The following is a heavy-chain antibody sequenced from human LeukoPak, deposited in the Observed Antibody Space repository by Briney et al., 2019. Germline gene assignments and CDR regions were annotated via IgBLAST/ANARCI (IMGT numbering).Heavy chain of an antibody. CDR2: VYYGRSP. D-gene: IGHD6-25*01. CDR3: ARSSGTGTFSY. J-gene: IGHJ4*02. CDR1: GDSISRSTYY. V-gene: IGHV4-39*02. Sequence: SETLSLTCTVSGDSISRSTYYWAWIRQPPGKGLEWIGSVYYGRSPYFNPSLESRATISVDTSKNHLSLKMSSVTAADTAVYYCARSSGTGTFSYWGQGTLVTVSS.